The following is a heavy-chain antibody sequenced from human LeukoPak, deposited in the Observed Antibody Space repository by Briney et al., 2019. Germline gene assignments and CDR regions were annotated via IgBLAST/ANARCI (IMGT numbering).Heavy chain of an antibody. Sequence: SQTLSLTCALSGDSASTSGVAWNWVRQSPSRGLEWLGRTYYTSKWNTDYAVSVKSRIVVNPDTSKNQFSLQLNSVTSEDTAVYYCARGRASAFDVWGQGTMVTVSS. J-gene: IGHJ3*01. CDR2: TYYTSKWNT. V-gene: IGHV6-1*01. D-gene: IGHD6-25*01. CDR3: ARGRASAFDV. CDR1: GDSASTSGVA.